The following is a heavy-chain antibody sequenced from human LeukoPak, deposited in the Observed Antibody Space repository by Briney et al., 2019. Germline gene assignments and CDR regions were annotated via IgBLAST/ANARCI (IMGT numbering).Heavy chain of an antibody. Sequence: PGGSLRLSCAASGFSFSNYDMSWVRQAPGKELEWVAFISHDGISEYYTDSVKGRFTISRDNSKNTLYLQMNSLRAEDTAMYYCAREGPISMVVITYDAFDLWGRGTVVTVSS. V-gene: IGHV3-30-3*01. CDR3: AREGPISMVVITYDAFDL. CDR1: GFSFSNYD. D-gene: IGHD3-22*01. J-gene: IGHJ3*01. CDR2: ISHDGISE.